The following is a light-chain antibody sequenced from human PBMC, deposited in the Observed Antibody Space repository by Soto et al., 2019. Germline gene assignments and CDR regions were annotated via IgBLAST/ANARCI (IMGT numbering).Light chain of an antibody. Sequence: SVRTQPASLSGSPGQSITISCTGTSSDIGAYDYVSWFQQHPGKAPKLMISEVNNRPSGVSNRFSGSKSGNTAYLTISGLQVEDESEYFCLSFPPSFPHVFGTGTKLTVL. J-gene: IGLJ1*01. CDR2: EVN. CDR3: LSFPPSFPHV. CDR1: SSDIGAYDY. V-gene: IGLV2-14*01.